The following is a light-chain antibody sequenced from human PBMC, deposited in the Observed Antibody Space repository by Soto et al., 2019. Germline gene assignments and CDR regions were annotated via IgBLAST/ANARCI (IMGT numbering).Light chain of an antibody. CDR2: EVS. V-gene: IGLV2-14*01. J-gene: IGLJ1*01. Sequence: QSVLTQPASVSGSPGQSITISCTGTSSDVGAYKYVSWYQQHPGKAPKVMIYEVSNRPSGVSNRFSGSKSGNTDSLTISGLQAEDEADYFCSSYSSSSTLFVFGTGTKVTVL. CDR1: SSDVGAYKY. CDR3: SSYSSSSTLFV.